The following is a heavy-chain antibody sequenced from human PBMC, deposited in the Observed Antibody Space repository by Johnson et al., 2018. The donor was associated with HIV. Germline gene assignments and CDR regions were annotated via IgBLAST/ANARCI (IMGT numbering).Heavy chain of an antibody. Sequence: QVQLVESGGGVVQPGRSLRLSCAASGFTFSSYGMHWVRQAPGKGLEWVAVISYEGNNKYYADSVKGRFTIYRDNSKNTLYLQMISLRDEDTAVYFCARAPPAPYVDYGAFDIWCQGTMVTVSS. V-gene: IGHV3-30*03. D-gene: IGHD4-17*01. J-gene: IGHJ3*02. CDR1: GFTFSSYG. CDR3: ARAPPAPYVDYGAFDI. CDR2: ISYEGNNK.